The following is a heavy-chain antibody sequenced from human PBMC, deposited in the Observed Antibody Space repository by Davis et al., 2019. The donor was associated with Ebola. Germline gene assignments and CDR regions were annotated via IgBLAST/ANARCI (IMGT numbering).Heavy chain of an antibody. Sequence: GESLKISCAASGFTFSNAWLTWVRQAPGKGLEWVGRLRSKGDGGTTDYAAPVKGRFTISRDDSKNTLYLQMNSLKIEDTAVYYCTNPQRSYWGQGTLVTVSS. CDR2: LRSKGDGGTT. CDR1: GFTFSNAW. V-gene: IGHV3-15*01. J-gene: IGHJ4*02. CDR3: TNPQRSY.